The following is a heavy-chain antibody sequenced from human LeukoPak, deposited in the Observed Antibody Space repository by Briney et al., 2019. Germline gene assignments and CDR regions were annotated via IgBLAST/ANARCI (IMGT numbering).Heavy chain of an antibody. D-gene: IGHD2-2*01. V-gene: IGHV4-4*09. CDR2: IYTSGST. J-gene: IGHJ2*01. Sequence: PSETLSLTCTVSGGPISSYYWSWIRQPPGKGLEWIGYIYTSGSTNYNPSLKSRVTISVDTSKNQFSLKLSSVTAADTAVYYCARYCSSTSCAWYFDLWGRGTLVTVSS. CDR3: ARYCSSTSCAWYFDL. CDR1: GGPISSYY.